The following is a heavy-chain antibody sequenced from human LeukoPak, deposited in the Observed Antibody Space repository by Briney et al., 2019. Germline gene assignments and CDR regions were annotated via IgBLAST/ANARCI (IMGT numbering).Heavy chain of an antibody. J-gene: IGHJ4*02. V-gene: IGHV3-23*01. D-gene: IGHD6-13*01. CDR3: ARDPPGYSSSSPDY. CDR1: GFTFSSYA. Sequence: GGSLRLSCAASGFTFSSYAMSWVRQAPGKGLEWVSAISGSGGSTYYADSVKGRFTISRDNSKNTLYLQMNSLRAEDTAVYYCARDPPGYSSSSPDYWGQGTLVTVSS. CDR2: ISGSGGST.